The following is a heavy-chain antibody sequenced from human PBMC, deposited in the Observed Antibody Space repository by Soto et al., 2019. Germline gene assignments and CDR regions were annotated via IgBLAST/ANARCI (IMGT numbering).Heavy chain of an antibody. V-gene: IGHV4-31*01. D-gene: IGHD1-7*01. CDR3: ARVSGLPITETMMVGYAFDI. CDR2: IYYSGST. CDR1: GGSISSGGYY. Sequence: QVQLQESGPGLVKPSQTLSLTCTVSGGSISSGGYYWSWIRQHPGKGLEWIGYIYYSGSTYYNPYLKSPVTISVDTSKNQFSRTLSFVTAAATAVYYCARVSGLPITETMMVGYAFDILCQGTMVTVSS. J-gene: IGHJ3*02.